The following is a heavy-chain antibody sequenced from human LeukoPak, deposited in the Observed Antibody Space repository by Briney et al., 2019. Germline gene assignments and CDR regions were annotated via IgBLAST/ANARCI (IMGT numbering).Heavy chain of an antibody. J-gene: IGHJ3*02. CDR2: ISGSGGST. CDR1: GFTFSSYA. CDR3: ARDRSGSYFHWAVAFDI. Sequence: GGSLRLSCAASGFTFSSYAMSWVRQAPGKGLEWVSAISGSGGSTYYADSVKGRFTISRYNSKNTLYLQMNSLRAEDTAVYYCARDRSGSYFHWAVAFDIWGQGTMVTVSS. V-gene: IGHV3-23*01. D-gene: IGHD1-26*01.